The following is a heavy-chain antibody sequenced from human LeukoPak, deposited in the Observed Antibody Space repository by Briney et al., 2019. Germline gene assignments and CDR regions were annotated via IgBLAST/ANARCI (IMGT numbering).Heavy chain of an antibody. D-gene: IGHD3-9*01. CDR1: GGSFSGYY. Sequence: SETLSLTCAVYGGSFSGYYWSWIRQPPGKGLEWIGEINHSGSTNYNPSLKSRVTISVDTSKNQFSLKLSSVTAADTAVYYCARGGLRYFDWLHYFDYRGQGTLVTVSS. CDR2: INHSGST. V-gene: IGHV4-34*01. CDR3: ARGGLRYFDWLHYFDY. J-gene: IGHJ4*02.